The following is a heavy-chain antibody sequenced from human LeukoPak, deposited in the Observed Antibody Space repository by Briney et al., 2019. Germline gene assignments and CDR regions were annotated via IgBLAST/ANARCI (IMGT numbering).Heavy chain of an antibody. J-gene: IGHJ4*02. D-gene: IGHD4-17*01. V-gene: IGHV5-51*01. CDR3: ASVVMTTVTTFYFDY. CDR1: GYSFTNYW. CDR2: IYPGDSDT. Sequence: GESLKISCKGSGYSFTNYWIGWVRQMPGKGLEWMGIIYPGDSDTRYSPSFQGQVTISADKSISTAYLQWSSLKASDTAMYYCASVVMTTVTTFYFDYWGQGTLVTVSS.